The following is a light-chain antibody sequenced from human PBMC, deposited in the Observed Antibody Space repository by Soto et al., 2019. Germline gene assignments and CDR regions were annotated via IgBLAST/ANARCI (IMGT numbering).Light chain of an antibody. Sequence: SYELTQPLSVSVALGQTARITCGGNNSGGKNVHWYQQKPGQAPVLVIYRDSNRPSGIPERFSGSNSGNTATLTISRAQAGDEADYYCQVWDSGDVVFGGGTKLTVL. V-gene: IGLV3-9*01. CDR2: RDS. CDR3: QVWDSGDVV. J-gene: IGLJ2*01. CDR1: NSGGKN.